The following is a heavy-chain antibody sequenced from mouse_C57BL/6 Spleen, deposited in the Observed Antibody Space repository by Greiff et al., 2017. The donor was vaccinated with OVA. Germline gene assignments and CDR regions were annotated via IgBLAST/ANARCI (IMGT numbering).Heavy chain of an antibody. V-gene: IGHV1-81*01. J-gene: IGHJ2*01. Sequence: VQLQESGAELARPGASVKLSCKASGYTFTSYGISWVKQRTGQGLEWIGEIYPRSGNTYYNEKFKGKATLTADKSSSTAYMELRSLTSEDSAVYFCARYDGYPYDYDYWGQGTTLTVSS. CDR2: IYPRSGNT. D-gene: IGHD2-3*01. CDR3: ARYDGYPYDYDY. CDR1: GYTFTSYG.